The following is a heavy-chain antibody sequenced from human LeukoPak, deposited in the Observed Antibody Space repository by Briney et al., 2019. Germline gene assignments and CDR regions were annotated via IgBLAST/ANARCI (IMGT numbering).Heavy chain of an antibody. D-gene: IGHD2-8*02. Sequence: GESLKISCQVSGYSFTNYWIVWVRQMPGKGLEWMGIIYPGDSDTKYSPSFQGQVTFSADKSINIVYLQWSSLKASDTAMYYCARQGTGYSFDYWGQGTLATVSS. V-gene: IGHV5-51*01. CDR1: GYSFTNYW. J-gene: IGHJ4*02. CDR3: ARQGTGYSFDY. CDR2: IYPGDSDT.